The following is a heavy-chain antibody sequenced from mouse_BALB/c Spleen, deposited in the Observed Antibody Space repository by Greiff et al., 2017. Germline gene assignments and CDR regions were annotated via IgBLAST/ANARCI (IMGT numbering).Heavy chain of an antibody. Sequence: VQLQQSGTVLARPGASVKMSCKASGYTFTSYWMHWVKQRPGQGLEWIGAIYPGNSDTSYNQKFKGKAKLTAVTSTSTAYMELSSLTNEDSAVYYCTYDYDRYAMDYWGQGTSVTVSS. CDR2: IYPGNSDT. J-gene: IGHJ4*01. CDR1: GYTFTSYW. CDR3: TYDYDRYAMDY. V-gene: IGHV1-5*01. D-gene: IGHD2-4*01.